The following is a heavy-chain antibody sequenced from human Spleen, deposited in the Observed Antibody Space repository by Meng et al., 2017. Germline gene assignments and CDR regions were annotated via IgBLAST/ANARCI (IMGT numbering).Heavy chain of an antibody. Sequence: SVKVSCKASGYTFTSYGISWVRQAPGQGLEWMGWISAYNGNTNYAQKLQGRVTMTTDTATSTAYTELKSLRSDDTAVYYCATDSSSSLVHKYYYYYYGMDVWGQGTTVTVSS. CDR3: ATDSSSSLVHKYYYYYYGMDV. CDR1: GYTFTSYG. D-gene: IGHD6-6*01. J-gene: IGHJ6*02. CDR2: ISAYNGNT. V-gene: IGHV1-18*01.